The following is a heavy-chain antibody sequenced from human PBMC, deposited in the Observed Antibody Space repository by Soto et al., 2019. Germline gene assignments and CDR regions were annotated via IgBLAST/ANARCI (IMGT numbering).Heavy chain of an antibody. CDR1: GFTFSSYA. D-gene: IGHD4-17*01. CDR3: AKLPYGDYGNFDY. CDR2: ISDSGGTT. J-gene: IGHJ4*02. V-gene: IGHV3-23*01. Sequence: EVQLLESGGGLVQPGGSLRLSCAASGFTFSSYAMSWVRQAPGEGLKWVSAISDSGGTTYYADSVKGRFTISRDNSKNTLYLQMNNLRAEDTAVYSCAKLPYGDYGNFDYWGQGTLVTVSS.